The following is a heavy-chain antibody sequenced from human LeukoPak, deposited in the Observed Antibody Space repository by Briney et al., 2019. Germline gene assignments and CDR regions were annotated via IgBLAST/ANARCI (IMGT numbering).Heavy chain of an antibody. CDR2: IYSGGST. CDR1: GFTVSSNY. CDR3: ARSVERHDAFDI. Sequence: GGSLRLSCAASGFTVSSNYMSWVRQAPGKGLEWVSVIYSGGSTYYADSVKGRFTISRDNSKNTLYLQMNSLRAEDTAVYYCARSVERHDAFDIWGQGTMVTVSS. V-gene: IGHV3-53*01. D-gene: IGHD1-1*01. J-gene: IGHJ3*02.